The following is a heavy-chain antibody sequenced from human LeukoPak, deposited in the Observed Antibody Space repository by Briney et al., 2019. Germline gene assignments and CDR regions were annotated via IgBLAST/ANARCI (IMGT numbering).Heavy chain of an antibody. CDR2: ISAYSGNT. J-gene: IGHJ4*02. CDR3: ARAPQECTSTSCPLGY. CDR1: GYTFTSYG. Sequence: ASVKASCKASGYTFTSYGITWVRQAPGQGLEWMAWISAYSGNTNYAHQKLQGRVTLTRDTSTSTAYMELRSLRSDDTAVFYCARAPQECTSTSCPLGYWGQGTPVTVSS. D-gene: IGHD2-2*01. V-gene: IGHV1-18*01.